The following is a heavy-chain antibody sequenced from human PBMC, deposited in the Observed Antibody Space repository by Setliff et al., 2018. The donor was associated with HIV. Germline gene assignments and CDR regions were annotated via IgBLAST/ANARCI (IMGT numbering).Heavy chain of an antibody. J-gene: IGHJ3*02. D-gene: IGHD5-12*01. Sequence: SETLSLTCTVSGGSITSHYWTWIRQPPGKGLEWIGSIYYSGSTNYNPSLTSRVIISVDTSKNQFSLKLSSVTAADTAVYYCARDGHDAFDIWGQGTMVTVSS. CDR2: IYYSGST. CDR1: GGSITSHY. V-gene: IGHV4-59*11. CDR3: ARDGHDAFDI.